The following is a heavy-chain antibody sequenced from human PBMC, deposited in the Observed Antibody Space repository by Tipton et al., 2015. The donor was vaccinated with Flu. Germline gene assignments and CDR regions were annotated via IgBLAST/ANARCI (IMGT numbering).Heavy chain of an antibody. D-gene: IGHD3-10*01. J-gene: IGHJ4*02. CDR1: GGSISSGSYF. Sequence: TLSLTCIVSGGSISSGSYFWSWIRQPAGKGLEWIGRIYTSGGTKFNPSLRGRLTMPVDASKKEFSLKLSSVTAADPAVYYCARGSGSGTFMIFDFWGQGTLVTVSS. V-gene: IGHV4-61*02. CDR2: IYTSGGT. CDR3: ARGSGSGTFMIFDF.